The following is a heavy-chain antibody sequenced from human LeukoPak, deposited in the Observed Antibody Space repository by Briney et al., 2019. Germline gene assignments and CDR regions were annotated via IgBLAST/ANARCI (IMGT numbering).Heavy chain of an antibody. CDR1: GGSISSSSYY. CDR3: ARRTYYGGWFDP. V-gene: IGHV4-39*07. D-gene: IGHD3-10*01. Sequence: SETLSLTCTVSGGSISSSSYYWGWIRQPPGKGLEWIGSIYYSGSTYYNPSLKSRVTISVDTSKNQFSLKLSSVTAADTAVYYCARRTYYGGWFDPWGQGTLVTVSS. J-gene: IGHJ5*02. CDR2: IYYSGST.